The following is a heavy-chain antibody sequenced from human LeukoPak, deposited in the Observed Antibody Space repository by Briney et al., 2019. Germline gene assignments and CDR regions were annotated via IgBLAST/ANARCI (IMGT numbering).Heavy chain of an antibody. V-gene: IGHV3-74*01. CDR2: ISSDGSST. Sequence: GGSLRLSCAACGFTFSSYAMSWVRQAPGKGLVWVSRISSDGSSTTYADSVKGRFTISRDNAKNTLYLQMNSLRAEDTAVYYCGRGGKVEQLVLARWGQGSLVTVSS. D-gene: IGHD6-13*01. CDR1: GFTFSSYA. J-gene: IGHJ4*02. CDR3: GRGGKVEQLVLAR.